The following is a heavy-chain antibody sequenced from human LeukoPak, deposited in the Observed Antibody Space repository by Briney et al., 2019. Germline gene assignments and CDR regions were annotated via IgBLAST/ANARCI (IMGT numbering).Heavy chain of an antibody. CDR1: GFTFSSYE. CDR3: ARATRSHMDV. Sequence: GSLRLSCAASGFTFSSYEMNWVRQAPGKGLEWVSYISSSGSTIYYADSVEGRFTISRDNAKNSLYLQMNSLRAEDTAVYYCARATRSHMDVWGKGTTVTISS. CDR2: ISSSGSTI. D-gene: IGHD4-11*01. V-gene: IGHV3-48*03. J-gene: IGHJ6*03.